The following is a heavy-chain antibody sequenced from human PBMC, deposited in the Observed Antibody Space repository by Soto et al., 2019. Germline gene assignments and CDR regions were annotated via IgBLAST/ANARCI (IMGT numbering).Heavy chain of an antibody. J-gene: IGHJ4*02. CDR3: AKDPHPLRYFDWLPNFDY. V-gene: IGHV3-30*18. CDR1: GFTFSSYG. CDR2: ISYDGSNK. Sequence: GGSLRLSCAASGFTFSSYGMHWVRQAPGKGLEWVAVISYDGSNKYYADSVKGRFTISRDNSKNTLYLQMNSLRAEDTAVYYCAKDPHPLRYFDWLPNFDYWGQGTLVTVSS. D-gene: IGHD3-9*01.